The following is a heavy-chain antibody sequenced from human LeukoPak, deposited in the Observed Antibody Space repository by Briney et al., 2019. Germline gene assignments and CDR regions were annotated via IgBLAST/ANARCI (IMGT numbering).Heavy chain of an antibody. V-gene: IGHV5-51*01. Sequence: GESLKISCKGSGYSFTSYWNGWVRQMPGKGLEWMGIIYPGDSDTRYSPSFQGQVTISADKSISTAYLQWSSLKASDTAMYYCARQTTSGSYLNPYYYYGMDVWGQGTTVTVFS. D-gene: IGHD1-26*01. CDR3: ARQTTSGSYLNPYYYYGMDV. J-gene: IGHJ6*02. CDR2: IYPGDSDT. CDR1: GYSFTSYW.